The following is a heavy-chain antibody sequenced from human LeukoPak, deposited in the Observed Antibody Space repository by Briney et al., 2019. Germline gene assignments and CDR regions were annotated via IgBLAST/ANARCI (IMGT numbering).Heavy chain of an antibody. CDR2: IGGRDGGT. V-gene: IGHV3-23*01. CDR3: AKWGDYDILTGYYVSDY. D-gene: IGHD3-9*01. Sequence: GASLRLSCAASGFIFSNYAMSWVRQAPGKGLEWVSAIGGRDGGTYYADSGKGRFTVSRDDPKNTLYLQMNSLRVKDTAVYYCAKWGDYDILTGYYVSDYWGHGTLVTVSS. J-gene: IGHJ4*01. CDR1: GFIFSNYA.